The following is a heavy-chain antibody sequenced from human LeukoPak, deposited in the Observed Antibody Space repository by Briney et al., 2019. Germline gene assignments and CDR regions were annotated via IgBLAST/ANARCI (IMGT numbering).Heavy chain of an antibody. Sequence: QTGGSLRLSCAASGFTFSSSWIHWVRQAPGKGLEWVSLIGASGESTYYADSVKGRFTISRDNSKNTLSLQMNSLRVEDTAMYFCAKDIQLSTWGLGTMVTVSS. J-gene: IGHJ3*01. D-gene: IGHD5-24*01. CDR2: IGASGEST. CDR1: GFTFSSSW. V-gene: IGHV3-23*01. CDR3: AKDIQLST.